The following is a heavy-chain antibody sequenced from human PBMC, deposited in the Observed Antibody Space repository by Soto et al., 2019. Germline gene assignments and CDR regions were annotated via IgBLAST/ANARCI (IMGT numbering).Heavy chain of an antibody. CDR2: IYYSGST. CDR1: GGSISSSSYY. CDR3: STITDTTGAGYYYGMGV. J-gene: IGHJ6*02. V-gene: IGHV4-39*01. D-gene: IGHD1-20*01. Sequence: SETLSLTCTVSGGSISSSSYYWGWIRQPPGKGLEWIGSIYYSGSTYYNPSLKSRVTISVDTSKNQFSLKLSSVTAADTAVYYCSTITDTTGAGYYYGMGVWGQGTTVTVSS.